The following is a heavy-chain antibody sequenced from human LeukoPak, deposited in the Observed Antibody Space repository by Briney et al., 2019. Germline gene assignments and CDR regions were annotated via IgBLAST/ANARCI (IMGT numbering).Heavy chain of an antibody. CDR3: TTGSYCTSTSCPYAFDI. CDR2: IKSKTDGGTT. J-gene: IGHJ3*02. CDR1: GFTFSNAW. V-gene: IGHV3-15*07. D-gene: IGHD2-2*01. Sequence: PGGSLRLSCAASGFTFSNAWMNWVRQAPGKGLEWVGRIKSKTDGGTTDYAAPVKGRFTISRDDSENTPYLQMNSLKTEDTAVYYCTTGSYCTSTSCPYAFDIWGQGTMVTVSS.